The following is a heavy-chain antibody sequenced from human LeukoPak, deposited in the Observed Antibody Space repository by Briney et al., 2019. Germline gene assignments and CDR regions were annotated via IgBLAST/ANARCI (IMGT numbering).Heavy chain of an antibody. Sequence: GGSMRLSCAASGFTFSSYWMHWVRQAPGKGLVWVSRISADGSTTSYADSVKGRFTISRDNAENTLYLQMNSLRAEDTAVYYCSRGSSWCSSTCCYSADWGQGTLVTVSS. J-gene: IGHJ4*02. D-gene: IGHD2-2*01. CDR1: GFTFSSYW. CDR3: SRGSSWCSSTCCYSAD. V-gene: IGHV3-74*01. CDR2: ISADGSTT.